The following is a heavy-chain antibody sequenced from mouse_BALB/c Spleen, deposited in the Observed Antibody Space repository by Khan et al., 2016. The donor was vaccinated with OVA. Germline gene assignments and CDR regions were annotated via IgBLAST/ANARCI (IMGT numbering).Heavy chain of an antibody. D-gene: IGHD4-1*01. Sequence: VQLQESGPELVKPGASVKMSCKASGYTFTDYVMNWVKQRNGQGLEWIGQIYPGSDSTYYNEKFKGKATLTADRSSSTAYMQLSNLTSEDSAVYFCARAGWDVFAYWGQGTRVTVSA. CDR1: GYTFTDYV. CDR2: IYPGSDST. J-gene: IGHJ3*01. V-gene: IGHV1-77*01. CDR3: ARAGWDVFAY.